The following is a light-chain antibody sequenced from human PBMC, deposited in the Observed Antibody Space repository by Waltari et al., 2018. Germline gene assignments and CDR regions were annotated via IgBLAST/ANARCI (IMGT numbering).Light chain of an antibody. V-gene: IGKV1-5*03. CDR2: KAS. CDR1: QNINIW. CDR3: QQYGSFPAT. Sequence: DIQVTQSPSTLSASVGDTVTISCRASQNINIWMTWYQQKPGRAPKVVIYKASSLESWVPSRFSGSGSGTDVTLTISSLQPDDFAIYFCQQYGSFPATFGQGTRVDMK. J-gene: IGKJ1*01.